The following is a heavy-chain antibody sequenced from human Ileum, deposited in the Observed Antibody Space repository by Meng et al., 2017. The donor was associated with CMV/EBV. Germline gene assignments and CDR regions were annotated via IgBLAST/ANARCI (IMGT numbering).Heavy chain of an antibody. D-gene: IGHD4-11*01. CDR1: GGSISSSSYD. Sequence: QLQRPESGPGLVKPSETLSRNCTVSGGSISSSSYDWGWISQPPGKRLEWIGSIYYRGTTYYNPSIKSRVTMSIDTSTNQFSLNLRSVTAADTAVYYCVRDKDNNYLLDWFDPWGQGTLVTVSS. CDR3: VRDKDNNYLLDWFDP. J-gene: IGHJ5*02. V-gene: IGHV4-39*07. CDR2: IYYRGTT.